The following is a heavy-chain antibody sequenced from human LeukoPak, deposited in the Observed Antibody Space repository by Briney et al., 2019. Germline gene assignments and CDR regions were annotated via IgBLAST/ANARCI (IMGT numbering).Heavy chain of an antibody. CDR2: INTNTGNP. D-gene: IGHD4-17*01. V-gene: IGHV7-4-1*02. J-gene: IGHJ5*01. Sequence: ASVKVSCKASGYTFTSYAMNWVRQAPGQGLEWMGWINTNTGNPTYAQGFTGRFVFSLDTSVSTAYLQISSLKAEDTAVYYCARHFDYGDYNWFDSWGQGTLVTVSS. CDR1: GYTFTSYA. CDR3: ARHFDYGDYNWFDS.